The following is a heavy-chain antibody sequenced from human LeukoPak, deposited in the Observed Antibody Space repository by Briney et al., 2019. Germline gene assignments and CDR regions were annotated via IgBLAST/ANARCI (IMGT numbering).Heavy chain of an antibody. V-gene: IGHV3-23*01. CDR3: AREGSYYYDSSGPRFDY. J-gene: IGHJ4*02. Sequence: GGSLRLSCAASGFTFSSYAMSWVRQAPGKGLEWVSAISGSGGSTYYADSVKGRFTISRDNSKNTLYLQMNSLRAEDTAVYYCAREGSYYYDSSGPRFDYWGQGTLVTVSS. CDR1: GFTFSSYA. CDR2: ISGSGGST. D-gene: IGHD3-22*01.